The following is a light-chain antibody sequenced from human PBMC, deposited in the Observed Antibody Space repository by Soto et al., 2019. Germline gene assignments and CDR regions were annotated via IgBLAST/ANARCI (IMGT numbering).Light chain of an antibody. CDR1: QSVSSL. CDR3: QQYDTWPLT. J-gene: IGKJ4*01. Sequence: EIVMTQSPATLSVSPGERASLSCRASQSVSSLLAWYQQKPGQAPRLLIYGASTRATGIPARFSGSGSGTEFTLTISSLQSEELAVYYCQQYDTWPLTFGGGTVLEIK. CDR2: GAS. V-gene: IGKV3-15*01.